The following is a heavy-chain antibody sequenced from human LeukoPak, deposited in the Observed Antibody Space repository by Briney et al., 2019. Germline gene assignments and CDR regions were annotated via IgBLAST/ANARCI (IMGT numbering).Heavy chain of an antibody. D-gene: IGHD1-7*01. V-gene: IGHV3-33*01. J-gene: IGHJ4*02. Sequence: GGSLRLSCAASGFTFSSYGMHWVRQAPGKGLEWVAVIWYDGSNKYYADSVKGRFTISRDNSKNTLYLQMNSLRAKDTAVYYCARGPRGNSFDYWGQGTLVTVSS. CDR3: ARGPRGNSFDY. CDR1: GFTFSSYG. CDR2: IWYDGSNK.